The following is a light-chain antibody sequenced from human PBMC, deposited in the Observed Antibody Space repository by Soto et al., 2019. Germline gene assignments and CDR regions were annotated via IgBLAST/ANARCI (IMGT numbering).Light chain of an antibody. J-gene: IGKJ3*01. Sequence: EIVLTQSPGTLSLSPGERATLSCRASQSVSSSYLAWYQQKPGQAPRLLIYGASSRATGIPDRFSGSWSGTDFTLTISRLEPEDFAVYYCQQYGSSLFTFGPGTKVEIK. CDR1: QSVSSSY. CDR2: GAS. CDR3: QQYGSSLFT. V-gene: IGKV3-20*01.